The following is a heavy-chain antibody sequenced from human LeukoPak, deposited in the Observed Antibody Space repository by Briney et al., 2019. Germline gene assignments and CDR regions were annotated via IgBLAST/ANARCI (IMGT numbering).Heavy chain of an antibody. Sequence: GGSLRLSCAASGVTFSSYAMSWVRQAPGKGLEWVSAISGSGGSTYYADSVKGRFTISRDNSKNTLYLQMNSLRAEDTAVYYCAILIVGENYFDYWGQGTLVTVSS. CDR1: GVTFSSYA. CDR2: ISGSGGST. D-gene: IGHD1-26*01. J-gene: IGHJ4*02. CDR3: AILIVGENYFDY. V-gene: IGHV3-23*01.